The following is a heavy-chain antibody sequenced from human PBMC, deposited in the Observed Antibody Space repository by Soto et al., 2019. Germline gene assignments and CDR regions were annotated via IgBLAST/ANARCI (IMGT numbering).Heavy chain of an antibody. V-gene: IGHV4-34*01. J-gene: IGHJ6*02. Sequence: SETLSLTCAVYGVSFSGYYWSWIRHPPGKGLEWIGEINHSGSTNYNPSLKSRVTISVDTSKNQFSLKLSSVTAADTAVYYCARLPVRAWHYGMDVWGQGTTVTVSS. CDR3: ARLPVRAWHYGMDV. CDR2: INHSGST. CDR1: GVSFSGYY. D-gene: IGHD5-12*01.